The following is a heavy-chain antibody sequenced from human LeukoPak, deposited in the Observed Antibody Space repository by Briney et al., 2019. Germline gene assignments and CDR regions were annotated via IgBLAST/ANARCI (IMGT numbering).Heavy chain of an antibody. CDR1: GFTFSSYS. J-gene: IGHJ4*02. Sequence: GGSLRLSCAASGFTFSSYSVNWVRQAPGKGLQWVSSISSSSSYIYYADSVKGRFTVSRDNAKNSLYLQMNSLRAEDTAVYYCARAVDYGDFWSGPGGYWGQGTLVTVSS. V-gene: IGHV3-21*01. CDR2: ISSSSSYI. CDR3: ARAVDYGDFWSGPGGY. D-gene: IGHD4-17*01.